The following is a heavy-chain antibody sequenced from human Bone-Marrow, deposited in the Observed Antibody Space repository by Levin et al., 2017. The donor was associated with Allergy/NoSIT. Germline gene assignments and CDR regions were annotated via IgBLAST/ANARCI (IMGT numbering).Heavy chain of an antibody. CDR1: GFTFSGSA. CDR3: TFPSVAGTAYFDY. V-gene: IGHV3-73*01. J-gene: IGHJ4*02. Sequence: PGGSLRLSCAASGFTFSGSAMHWVRQASGKGLEWVGRIRTKANSYATAYVASVKGRFTISRDDSKNTAYLQMNSLKTEDTAVYYCTFPSVAGTAYFDYWGQGTLVTVSS. D-gene: IGHD6-19*01. CDR2: IRTKANSYAT.